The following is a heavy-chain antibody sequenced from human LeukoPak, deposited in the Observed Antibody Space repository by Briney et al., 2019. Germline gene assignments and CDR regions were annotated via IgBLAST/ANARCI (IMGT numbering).Heavy chain of an antibody. CDR2: ISYDGSNK. V-gene: IGHV3-30*18. J-gene: IGHJ6*02. CDR3: AKDRWELLRGMDV. CDR1: GFTFSSYG. Sequence: GGSLRLSCAASGFTFSSYGMLWVRQATGEGLEWVAVISYDGSNKYYADSVKGRFTISRDNSKNTLYLQMNSLRAEDTAVYYCAKDRWELLRGMDVWGQGTTVTVSS. D-gene: IGHD1-26*01.